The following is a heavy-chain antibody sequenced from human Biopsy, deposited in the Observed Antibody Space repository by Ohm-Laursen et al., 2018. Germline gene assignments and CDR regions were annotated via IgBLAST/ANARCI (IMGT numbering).Heavy chain of an antibody. CDR3: ARDRGYYSDRTVPGYFDL. V-gene: IGHV4-59*01. J-gene: IGHJ2*01. CDR2: VYYTWST. CDR1: GDSISSYY. D-gene: IGHD3-22*01. Sequence: SDTLSLTCTVSGDSISSYYWRWIRQPPGKGLQWIGYVYYTWSTDYNPSLQSRVTISVDTSKNHFSLRLRSVTPADTAIYYCARDRGYYSDRTVPGYFDLWGRGTLVTVSS.